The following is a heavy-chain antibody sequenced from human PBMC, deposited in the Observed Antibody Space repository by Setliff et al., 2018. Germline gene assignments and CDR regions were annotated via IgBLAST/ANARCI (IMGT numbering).Heavy chain of an antibody. CDR3: AHSTLLERQGYYYYYYGMDV. J-gene: IGHJ6*02. D-gene: IGHD1-1*01. CDR1: GFSLSTSGVG. CDR2: IYWNDDK. V-gene: IGHV2-5*01. Sequence: SGPTLVNPTQTLTLTCTFSGFSLSTSGVGVGWIRQPPGKALEWLALIYWNDDKRYSPSLKSRPTITKDTSKNQVVLTMTNMDPVDTATYYCAHSTLLERQGYYYYYYGMDVWGQGTTVTVSS.